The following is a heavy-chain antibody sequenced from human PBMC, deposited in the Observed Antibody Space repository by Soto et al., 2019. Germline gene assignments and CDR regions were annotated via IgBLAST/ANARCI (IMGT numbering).Heavy chain of an antibody. V-gene: IGHV3-64D*08. CDR3: VKEANPFINTLVILIFDY. CDR2: ISRDGRST. J-gene: IGHJ4*02. Sequence: RGSLRLSCSASGFTFSMHSMHWVRQTPGKALEYVSAISRDGRSTFYADSVKGRFTISRDNSKNTLYLRMNSLRSDDTAVYYCVKEANPFINTLVILIFDYWGQGT. D-gene: IGHD3-16*01. CDR1: GFTFSMHS.